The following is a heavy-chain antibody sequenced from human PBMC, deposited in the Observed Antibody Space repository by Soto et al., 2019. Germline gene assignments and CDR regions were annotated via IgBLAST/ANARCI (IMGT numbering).Heavy chain of an antibody. J-gene: IGHJ2*01. CDR1: GFTFSSYG. Sequence: QVQLVESGGGVVQPGRSLRVSCAASGFTFSSYGMHWVRQAPGKGLEWVALISYDGSNKYYPDSVKGRFTISRDNSKNTLYVQMNNVRAEDTAVYYCAKDRNVATVMVGWSFDLWGRGTVVTVSS. D-gene: IGHD5-18*01. V-gene: IGHV3-30*18. CDR3: AKDRNVATVMVGWSFDL. CDR2: ISYDGSNK.